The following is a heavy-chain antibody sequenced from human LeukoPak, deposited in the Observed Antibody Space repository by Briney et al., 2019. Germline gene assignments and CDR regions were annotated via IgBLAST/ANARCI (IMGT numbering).Heavy chain of an antibody. D-gene: IGHD2-15*01. V-gene: IGHV4-4*02. Sequence: PSGTLSLTSAVSGGSISSSNWWSWVRQHPGKGLEWIGYIYCSGSTYYNPSLKSRVTISVDTSKNQFSLKLSSVTAADTAVYYCARGADCSGGSCYPGNWFDPWGQGTLVTVSS. J-gene: IGHJ5*02. CDR3: ARGADCSGGSCYPGNWFDP. CDR1: GGSISSSNW. CDR2: IYCSGST.